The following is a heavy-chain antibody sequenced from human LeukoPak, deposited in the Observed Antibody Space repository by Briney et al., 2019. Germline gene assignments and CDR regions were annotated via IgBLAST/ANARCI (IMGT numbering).Heavy chain of an antibody. CDR1: GGSFSGYY. Sequence: PETLSLTCAVYGGSFSGYYWSWIRQPPGKGLEWIGEINHSGSTNYNPSLKSRVTISVDTSKNQFSLKLSSVTAADTAVYYCARGPTTLYDSSGYLGAPFDYWGQGTLVTVSS. V-gene: IGHV4-34*01. CDR3: ARGPTTLYDSSGYLGAPFDY. D-gene: IGHD3-22*01. CDR2: INHSGST. J-gene: IGHJ4*02.